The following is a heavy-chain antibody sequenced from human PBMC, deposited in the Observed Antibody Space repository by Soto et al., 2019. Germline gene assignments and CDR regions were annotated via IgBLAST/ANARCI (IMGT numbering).Heavy chain of an antibody. CDR2: ISYDGSNK. CDR1: GFTFSKYG. V-gene: IGHV3-30*18. D-gene: IGHD3-16*01. CDR3: AKGAEGGAYYCMDV. Sequence: GGSLRLSCAASGFTFSKYGMYWVRKAPGKGLEWVAVISYDGSNKYYADSVKGRFTISRDKSTNTLYVQMSSLRVEDTAVYYCAKGAEGGAYYCMDVWGQGTTVTVSS. J-gene: IGHJ6*02.